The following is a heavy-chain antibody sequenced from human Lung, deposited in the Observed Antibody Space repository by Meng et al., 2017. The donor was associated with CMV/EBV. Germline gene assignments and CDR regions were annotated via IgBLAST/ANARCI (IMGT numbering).Heavy chain of an antibody. J-gene: IGHJ2*01. CDR3: ARYQCGSTSCYPPPFYWYFDL. V-gene: IGHV1-69*02. CDR1: SYT. CDR2: IIPILDIA. D-gene: IGHD2-2*01. Sequence: SYTIRWVRQPPGPGLEWMGRIIPILDIANYAQKFQGRVTIPADKSTSTAYMELSSLGSEDTAVYYCARYQCGSTSCYPPPFYWYFDLWGRGTLVTVSS.